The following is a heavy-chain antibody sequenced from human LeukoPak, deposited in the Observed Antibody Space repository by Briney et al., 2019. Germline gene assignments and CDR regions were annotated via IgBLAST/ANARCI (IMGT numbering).Heavy chain of an antibody. D-gene: IGHD3-22*01. J-gene: IGHJ4*02. CDR2: IKQDGSEK. CDR3: AKRAVVIRVILVGFHKEAYYFDS. V-gene: IGHV3-7*03. Sequence: GGSLRLSCAASGFTFSSYWMSWVRQAPGKGLEWVANIKQDGSEKYYVDSVKGRFTISRDNAKNSLYLQMNNLRAKDTAVYFCAKRAVVIRVILVGFHKEAYYFDSWGQGALVTVSS. CDR1: GFTFSSYW.